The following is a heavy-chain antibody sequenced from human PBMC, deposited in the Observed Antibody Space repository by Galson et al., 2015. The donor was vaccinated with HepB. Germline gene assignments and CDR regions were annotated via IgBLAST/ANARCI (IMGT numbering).Heavy chain of an antibody. D-gene: IGHD6-13*01. J-gene: IGHJ4*02. CDR2: ISSSSSYI. Sequence: SLRLFCAASGFTFSSYSMNWVRQAPGKGLEWVSSISSSSSYIYYADSVKGRFTISRGNAKNSLYLQMNSLRAEDTAVYYCARDSRLARHFDYWGQGTLVTVSS. CDR1: GFTFSSYS. CDR3: ARDSRLARHFDY. V-gene: IGHV3-21*01.